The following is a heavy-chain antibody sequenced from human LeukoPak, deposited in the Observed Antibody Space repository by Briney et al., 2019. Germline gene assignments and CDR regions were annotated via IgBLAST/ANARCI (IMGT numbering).Heavy chain of an antibody. CDR2: ISSGSSYI. V-gene: IGHV3-21*01. Sequence: GGSLRLSCAASGFTFSSYSMNWVRQAPGKGLEWVSSISSGSSYIYYADSVKGRFTISRDNAKNSLYLQMNSLRAEDTAVYYCAREQWELRDYYYYMDVWGKGTTVTVSS. J-gene: IGHJ6*03. D-gene: IGHD1-26*01. CDR3: AREQWELRDYYYYMDV. CDR1: GFTFSSYS.